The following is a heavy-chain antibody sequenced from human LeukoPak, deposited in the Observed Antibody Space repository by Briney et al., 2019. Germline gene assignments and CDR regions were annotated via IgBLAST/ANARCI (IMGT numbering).Heavy chain of an antibody. CDR3: ASSLIVVSESWFDP. V-gene: IGHV4-39*07. D-gene: IGHD3-22*01. Sequence: PSETLSLTCTVSGASFSSSTYYWGWLRQPPGKGLEWIGSIYYSGSTYYNPSLKSRVTMSVDTTKNQFSLKLSSVTAADTAAYYCASSLIVVSESWFDPWGQGTLVTVSS. CDR1: GASFSSSTYY. J-gene: IGHJ5*02. CDR2: IYYSGST.